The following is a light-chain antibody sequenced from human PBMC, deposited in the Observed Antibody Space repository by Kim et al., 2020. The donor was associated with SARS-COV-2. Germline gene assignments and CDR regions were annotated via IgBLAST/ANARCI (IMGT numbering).Light chain of an antibody. CDR3: QQRSNWPLGT. V-gene: IGKV3-11*01. J-gene: IGKJ1*01. CDR1: RSVMSY. CDR2: DAT. Sequence: APGEGATLTCRASRSVMSYLAGYHQKPGQSPRLLIYDATNRATGIAARFSGSGSGAEVTLTISSLEHEDFGVYYCQQRSNWPLGTFGPGTRVEIK.